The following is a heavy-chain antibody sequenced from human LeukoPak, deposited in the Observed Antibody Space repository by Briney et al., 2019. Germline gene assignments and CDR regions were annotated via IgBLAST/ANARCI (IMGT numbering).Heavy chain of an antibody. CDR1: GFTFSSYG. D-gene: IGHD3-3*01. J-gene: IGHJ4*02. V-gene: IGHV3-30*18. Sequence: GGSLRLSCTPSGFTFSSYGMHWVRQAPGKGLEWVAVVSYEGSTVYYADSVKGRFTISRDNPKNTLYLQMNSLRAEDTAVYYCAKTPVRRFPLYFDYWGQGTLVTVSS. CDR2: VSYEGSTV. CDR3: AKTPVRRFPLYFDY.